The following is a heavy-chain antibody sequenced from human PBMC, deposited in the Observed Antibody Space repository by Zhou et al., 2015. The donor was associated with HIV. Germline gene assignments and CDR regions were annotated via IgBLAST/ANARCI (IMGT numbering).Heavy chain of an antibody. CDR1: GYTFSSYG. CDR3: VRETGKGRGDYAFDF. J-gene: IGHJ4*02. V-gene: IGHV1-18*01. D-gene: IGHD4-17*01. Sequence: QVQLVQSGAEVKKPGASVKVSCKASGYTFSSYGINWVRQAPGQGLEWMGWISATNGNTNYPQKFQDRVTMTTDTSTSTTYMELRSLRSDDTAVYYCVRETGKGRGDYAFDFWGQGTLVSVSS. CDR2: ISATNGNT.